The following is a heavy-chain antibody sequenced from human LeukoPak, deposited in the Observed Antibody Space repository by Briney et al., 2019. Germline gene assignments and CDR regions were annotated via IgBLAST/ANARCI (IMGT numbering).Heavy chain of an antibody. CDR2: IIPIFGTA. D-gene: IGHD2-21*01. CDR1: GGTFSSYA. J-gene: IGHJ4*02. Sequence: SVEVSCKASGGTFSSYAISWVRQAPGQGLEWMGGIIPIFGTANYAQKLQGRVTITADESTSTAYMELSSLRSEDTAVYYCAREAPYCGGDCYSHFDYWGQGTLVTVSS. V-gene: IGHV1-69*01. CDR3: AREAPYCGGDCYSHFDY.